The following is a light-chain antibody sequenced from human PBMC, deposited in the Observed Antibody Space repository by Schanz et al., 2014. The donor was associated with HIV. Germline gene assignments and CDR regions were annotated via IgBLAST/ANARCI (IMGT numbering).Light chain of an antibody. CDR3: QQYHSAPFT. CDR2: GTS. J-gene: IGKJ4*01. Sequence: EIVMTQSPATLSVSLGERAALSCWASQDIGNNLAWYQHKPGQAPRLLIYGTSSRATGIPDRFSGSGSGTDFSLTISSLQAEDVAVYYCQQYHSAPFTFGGGTKVELK. V-gene: IGKV3D-15*01. CDR1: QDIGNN.